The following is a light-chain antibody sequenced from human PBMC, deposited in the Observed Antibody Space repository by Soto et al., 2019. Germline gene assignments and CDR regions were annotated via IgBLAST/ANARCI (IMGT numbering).Light chain of an antibody. V-gene: IGKV3-11*01. CDR1: QSVRSF. Sequence: EIVLTQSPATLSLSPGERATLSCRASQSVRSFLAWYQQKPGQAPRLLIYDASNRATGVPGRFSGSGSGTDFTLTISSLEPEDFAVYYCQQRSSWPPALSSGGGTKVE. CDR2: DAS. CDR3: QQRSSWPPALS. J-gene: IGKJ4*01.